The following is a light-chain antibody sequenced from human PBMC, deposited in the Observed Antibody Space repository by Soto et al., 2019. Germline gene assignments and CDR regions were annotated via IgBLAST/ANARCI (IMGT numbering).Light chain of an antibody. CDR3: QQYGSSPLT. CDR1: QSVSSSY. J-gene: IGKJ4*01. Sequence: EIVLTQSPGTLSLSPGERATLSCRASQSVSSSYLAWYQQIPGQAPRLLIYGASSRATGIPDRFSGSGSGTDFTLTISRLESADFALYYCQQYGSSPLTFGGGTKVDIK. V-gene: IGKV3-20*01. CDR2: GAS.